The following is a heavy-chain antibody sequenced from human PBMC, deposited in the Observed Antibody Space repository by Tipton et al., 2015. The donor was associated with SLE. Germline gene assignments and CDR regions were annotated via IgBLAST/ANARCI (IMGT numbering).Heavy chain of an antibody. Sequence: TLSLTCTVSGGSISSGGYYWSWIRQHPGKGLEWIGYIYYSGSTYFNPSLRSRLSISLDTSKNQFSLSLSSVTAADTAVYYCARYYYDSSGLNWFDPWGQGTLVTVSS. D-gene: IGHD3-22*01. CDR2: IYYSGST. CDR3: ARYYYDSSGLNWFDP. J-gene: IGHJ5*02. V-gene: IGHV4-31*03. CDR1: GGSISSGGYY.